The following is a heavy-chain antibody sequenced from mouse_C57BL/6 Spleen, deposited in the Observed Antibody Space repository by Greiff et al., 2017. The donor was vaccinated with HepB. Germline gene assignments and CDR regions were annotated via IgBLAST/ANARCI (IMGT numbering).Heavy chain of an antibody. D-gene: IGHD2-1*01. Sequence: QVQLQQPGAELVKPGASVKLSCKASGYTFTSYWMQWVKQRPGQGLEWIGEIDPSDSYTNYNQKFKGKATLTVDTSSSTAYMQLSSLTSEDSAVYYCARGYGNYYFDYWGQGTTLTVSS. V-gene: IGHV1-50*01. CDR3: ARGYGNYYFDY. J-gene: IGHJ2*01. CDR1: GYTFTSYW. CDR2: IDPSDSYT.